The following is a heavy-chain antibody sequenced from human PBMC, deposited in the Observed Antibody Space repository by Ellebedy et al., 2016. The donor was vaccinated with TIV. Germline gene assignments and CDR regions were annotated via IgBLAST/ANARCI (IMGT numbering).Heavy chain of an antibody. Sequence: ASVKVSXXASGGTFSGYAISWVRQAPGQGLEWMGGIIPIFGTANYAQKFQGRVTITADESTSTAYMELSSLRSEDTAVYYCATTLLRRGMIVVVTSYYFDYWGQGTLVTVSS. CDR2: IIPIFGTA. CDR1: GGTFSGYA. CDR3: ATTLLRRGMIVVVTSYYFDY. J-gene: IGHJ4*02. D-gene: IGHD3-22*01. V-gene: IGHV1-69*13.